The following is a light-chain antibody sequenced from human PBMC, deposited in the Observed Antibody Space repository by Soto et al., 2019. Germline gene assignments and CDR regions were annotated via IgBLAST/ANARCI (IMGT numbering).Light chain of an antibody. CDR2: DVS. CDR1: SSDIGGSNS. J-gene: IGLJ3*02. V-gene: IGLV2-14*01. CDR3: SSYSTSGTLVV. Sequence: QAVVTQPASVSGSPGQTIIMSCTGTSSDIGGSNSVSWYQQHPDKAPKLILFDVSHRPSKIPDRFSGSKSGKTASLTISGLQADDEADYYCSSYSTSGTLVVFGGGTKLTVL.